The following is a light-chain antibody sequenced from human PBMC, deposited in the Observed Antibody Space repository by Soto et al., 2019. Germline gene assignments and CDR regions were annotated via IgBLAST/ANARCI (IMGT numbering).Light chain of an antibody. V-gene: IGKV1-33*01. CDR2: DAS. Sequence: DIQMTQSPSSLSASVGDRVTITCQASHDISIYLNWYQHKSGKAPRLLIYDASNLETGVPSRFSGSGSGTDFTFTISSLHPEDIATYYCQQYDNLFTFGPGTKVDIK. CDR3: QQYDNLFT. CDR1: HDISIY. J-gene: IGKJ3*01.